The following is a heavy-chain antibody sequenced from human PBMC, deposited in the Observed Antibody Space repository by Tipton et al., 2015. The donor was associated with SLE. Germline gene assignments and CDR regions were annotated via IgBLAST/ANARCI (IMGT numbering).Heavy chain of an antibody. V-gene: IGHV4-38-2*02. Sequence: TLSLTCAVSGYSISSGYYWGWIRQPPGKGLEWIGSIYHSGSTYYNPSLKSRVTISVDTSKNQFSLKLSSVTAADTAVYYCARELRSGLYFDNWGQGTLVTVSS. CDR1: GYSISSGYY. D-gene: IGHD6-19*01. CDR3: ARELRSGLYFDN. CDR2: IYHSGST. J-gene: IGHJ4*02.